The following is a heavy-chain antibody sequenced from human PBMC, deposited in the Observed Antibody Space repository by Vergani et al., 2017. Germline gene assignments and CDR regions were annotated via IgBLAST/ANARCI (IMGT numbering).Heavy chain of an antibody. V-gene: IGHV3-23*04. J-gene: IGHJ6*02. D-gene: IGHD3-9*01. CDR3: AKASTGYTYYYYYGMDV. Sequence: EVQLVESGGGLVQPGGSLRLSCAASGFTFSSYAMSWVRQAPGKGLEWVSAISGSGGSTYYADSVKGRFTISRDNSKNTLYLQMNSLRAEDTAVYYCAKASTGYTYYYYYGMDVWGQGTTVTVSS. CDR2: ISGSGGST. CDR1: GFTFSSYA.